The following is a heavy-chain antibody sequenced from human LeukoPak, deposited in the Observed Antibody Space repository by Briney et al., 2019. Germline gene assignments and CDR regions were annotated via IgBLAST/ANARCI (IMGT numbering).Heavy chain of an antibody. V-gene: IGHV1-2*02. CDR3: AREGGLNGYFDY. D-gene: IGHD3-16*01. CDR1: GYTLTGYY. CDR2: INPNSGGT. J-gene: IGHJ4*02. Sequence: ASVKVSCKASGYTLTGYYMHWVRQAPGQGLEWMGWINPNSGGTNYAQKFQGRVTMTRDTSISTAYMELSRLRSDDTAVYYCAREGGLNGYFDYWGQGTLVTVSS.